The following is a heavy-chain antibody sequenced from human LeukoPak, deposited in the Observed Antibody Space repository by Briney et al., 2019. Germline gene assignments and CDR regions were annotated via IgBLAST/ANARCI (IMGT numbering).Heavy chain of an antibody. D-gene: IGHD3-3*01. CDR2: MNPNSGNT. J-gene: IGHJ6*03. Sequence: ASVKVSCKASGCTFTSYDINWVRQATGQGLEWMGWMNPNSGNTGYAQKFQGRVTMTRNTSISTAYMELSSLRSEDTAVYYCARGVPYDFWSGYLYYYMDVWGKGTTVTVSS. CDR1: GCTFTSYD. V-gene: IGHV1-8*01. CDR3: ARGVPYDFWSGYLYYYMDV.